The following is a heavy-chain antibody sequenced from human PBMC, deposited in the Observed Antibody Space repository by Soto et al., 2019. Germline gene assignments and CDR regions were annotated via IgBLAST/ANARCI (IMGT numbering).Heavy chain of an antibody. J-gene: IGHJ4*02. V-gene: IGHV1-18*01. CDR2: ISAYNTNT. CDR1: GYTFTSYH. Sequence: QFQLVQSGAGGKKPGASLKVSCQTSGYTFTSYHISWARQAPGQGLEWMGWISAYNTNTNYAQKFQGRVTMTTDTLTITASMELRSLRSDDTAVYYCARDRPPTVYWGQVTLVTVAS. CDR3: ARDRPPTVY.